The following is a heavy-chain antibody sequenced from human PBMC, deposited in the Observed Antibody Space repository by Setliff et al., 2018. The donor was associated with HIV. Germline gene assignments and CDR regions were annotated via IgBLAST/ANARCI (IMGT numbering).Heavy chain of an antibody. V-gene: IGHV4-59*01. CDR1: GDSISGYY. Sequence: SETLSLTCTVSGDSISGYYWCWIRQPPGKGREWIGYIYYSGITKNNHSLTSRVTISIDTSKSQFSLTLISVTAADTAVYYCARFYYDSSGYYSWYDYWGQGTLVTVSS. CDR3: ARFYYDSSGYYSWYDY. CDR2: IYYSGIT. J-gene: IGHJ4*02. D-gene: IGHD3-22*01.